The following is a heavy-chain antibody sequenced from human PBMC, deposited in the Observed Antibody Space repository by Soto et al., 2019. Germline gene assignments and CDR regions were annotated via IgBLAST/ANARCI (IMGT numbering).Heavy chain of an antibody. CDR3: ARRYSSAFDI. J-gene: IGHJ3*02. CDR1: GGSISSYY. Sequence: ETLSLTCTVSGGSISSYYWSWIRQPPGKGLEWIGYIYYSGSTNYNPSLKSRVTISVDTSKNQFSLKLSSVTAADTAVYYCARRYSSAFDIWGQGTMVTVS. V-gene: IGHV4-59*08. CDR2: IYYSGST. D-gene: IGHD6-13*01.